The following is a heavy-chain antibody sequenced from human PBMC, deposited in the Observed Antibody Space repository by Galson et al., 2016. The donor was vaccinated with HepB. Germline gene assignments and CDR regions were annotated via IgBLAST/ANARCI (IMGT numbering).Heavy chain of an antibody. D-gene: IGHD1-1*01. J-gene: IGHJ3*01. CDR2: VSASGSGT. CDR3: AKALRHWMGHHDAYDL. V-gene: IGHV3-23*01. Sequence: SLRLSCAASGFTFDNFAMSWVRQAPGRGLESVSAVSASGSGTYYADSVKGRITISRDNSKNTLYVQMTSLRAEDTAVYYCAKALRHWMGHHDAYDLSGQGALVT. CDR1: GFTFDNFA.